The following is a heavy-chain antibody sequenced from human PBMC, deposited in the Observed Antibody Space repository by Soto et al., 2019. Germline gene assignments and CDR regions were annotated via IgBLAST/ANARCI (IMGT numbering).Heavy chain of an antibody. J-gene: IGHJ6*02. CDR3: ATEGGFASSGWGVFYYSRMGV. Sequence: SVKVSCKASGGTFGNFAISWVRQAPGQGLEWMGGIIPMFETANYAQRFQGRVTIIADESTNTVYMYLTGLRSEDTAVYYCATEGGFASSGWGVFYYSRMGVWGQGPRVTVSS. CDR1: GGTFGNFA. CDR2: IIPMFETA. V-gene: IGHV1-69*13. D-gene: IGHD6-19*01.